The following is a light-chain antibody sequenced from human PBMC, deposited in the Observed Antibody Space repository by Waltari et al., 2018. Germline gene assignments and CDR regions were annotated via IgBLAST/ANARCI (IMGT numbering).Light chain of an antibody. Sequence: EIVLTQSPLSLPVSPGEPASISCRSSQSLRHSNGYYYLDWYLQKPGQSPQLLMYLGSSRASGVPDRFSGSGSGSDFTLRISRVEAEDVGIYYCMQRIAFPITFGQGTRLEIK. V-gene: IGKV2-28*01. J-gene: IGKJ5*01. CDR3: MQRIAFPIT. CDR2: LGS. CDR1: QSLRHSNGYYY.